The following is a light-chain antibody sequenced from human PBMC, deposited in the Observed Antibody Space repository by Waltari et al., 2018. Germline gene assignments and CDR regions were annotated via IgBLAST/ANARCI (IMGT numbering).Light chain of an antibody. CDR3: QQYGSSPRT. CDR1: QSVTGSY. J-gene: IGKJ1*01. CDR2: GAS. V-gene: IGKV3-20*01. Sequence: EIVLTQSPGTLSLSPGERATPSGRPSQSVTGSYLAWYQQNPGQAPRLLISGASSRATGIPDRFSGSGSGPDFTLTISRLEPEDFAVYYCQQYGSSPRTFGQGTRVEIK.